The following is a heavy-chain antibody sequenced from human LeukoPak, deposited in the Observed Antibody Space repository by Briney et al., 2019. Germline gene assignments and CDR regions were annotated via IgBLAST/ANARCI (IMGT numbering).Heavy chain of an antibody. CDR2: ITDYNGET. J-gene: IGHJ4*02. CDR3: ASSPLVAAAVPYYFDF. D-gene: IGHD6-13*01. Sequence: ASVKVSCTASGYTFTSYSISWVRQAPGQGLEWIGWITDYNGETNYAQKLQGRVTMTTDTSTSTAYMELRSLRSDDTAVYYCASSPLVAAAVPYYFDFWGQGTLVTVSS. V-gene: IGHV1-18*01. CDR1: GYTFTSYS.